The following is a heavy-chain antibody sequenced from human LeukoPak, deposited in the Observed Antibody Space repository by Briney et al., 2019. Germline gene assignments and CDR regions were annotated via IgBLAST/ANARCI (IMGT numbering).Heavy chain of an antibody. J-gene: IGHJ5*02. CDR2: INPSGGSP. CDR3: ARGLGSESYYGS. Sequence: GASVKVSCKASGYTFTSYYMHWVRQAPGQGLEWMGIINPSGGSPTYAQKFQGRLTVTRDTSTSTVYMELSSLRPEDTAVYYCARGLGSESYYGSWGQGTLVTVSS. V-gene: IGHV1-46*01. D-gene: IGHD3-10*01. CDR1: GYTFTSYY.